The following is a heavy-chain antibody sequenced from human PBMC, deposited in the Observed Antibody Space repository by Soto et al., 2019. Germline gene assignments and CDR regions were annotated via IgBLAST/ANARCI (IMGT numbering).Heavy chain of an antibody. Sequence: GASVKVSCKASGYTFTSYDINWVRQATGQGLEWMGWMNPNSGNTGYAQKFQGRVTMTRNTSISTAYMELSSLRSEDTAVYYCAWVVGGVIAFDYWGQGSLVTVSS. CDR2: MNPNSGNT. V-gene: IGHV1-8*01. J-gene: IGHJ4*02. D-gene: IGHD3-16*02. CDR3: AWVVGGVIAFDY. CDR1: GYTFTSYD.